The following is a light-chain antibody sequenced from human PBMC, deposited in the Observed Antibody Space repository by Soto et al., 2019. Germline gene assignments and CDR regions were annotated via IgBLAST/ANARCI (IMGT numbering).Light chain of an antibody. CDR3: QQYGSSGT. CDR2: DAS. J-gene: IGKJ1*01. Sequence: EIVMTQSPATLAVSPGETATLPCRASQRVRRNLAWYKQKPGQAPXXLIYDASSRATGIPDRLSGSGSGTEFTLTISRMEPEDFAVYYCQQYGSSGTFGQGTKVDIK. V-gene: IGKV3-20*01. CDR1: QRVRRN.